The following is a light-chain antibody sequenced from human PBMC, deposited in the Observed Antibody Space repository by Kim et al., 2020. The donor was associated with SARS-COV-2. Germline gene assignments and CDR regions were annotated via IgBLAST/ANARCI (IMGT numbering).Light chain of an antibody. CDR2: AAT. J-gene: IGKJ1*01. CDR1: QSINSY. Sequence: DIQMTQSPPSLSASVGDRVTITCRASQSINSYLNWYQQKPGKAPTVLIYAATGLQSGVPSRFSGGGSGTDFTLTISSLQPEDFATYFCQQSYNTPRPFGHATKVDIK. CDR3: QQSYNTPRP. V-gene: IGKV1-39*01.